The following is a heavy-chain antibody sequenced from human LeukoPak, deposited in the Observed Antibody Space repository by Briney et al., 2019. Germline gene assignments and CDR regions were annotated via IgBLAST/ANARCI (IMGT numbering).Heavy chain of an antibody. Sequence: PGGSLRLSCAASGFSFGGYEMNWVRQAPGKGLEWVSYISTTGSTVYYADSVEGRFTISRDNSKNTLYLQMNSLRAEDAAVYYCAKDFPHNYESGHGMDAWGQGTTVTVSS. V-gene: IGHV3-48*03. CDR2: ISTTGSTV. J-gene: IGHJ6*02. CDR3: AKDFPHNYESGHGMDA. D-gene: IGHD3-10*01. CDR1: GFSFGGYE.